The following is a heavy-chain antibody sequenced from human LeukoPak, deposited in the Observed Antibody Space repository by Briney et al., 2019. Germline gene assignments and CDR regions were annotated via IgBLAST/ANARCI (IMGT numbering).Heavy chain of an antibody. J-gene: IGHJ3*02. Sequence: SVKVSCKASGYTFTRYGISWVRQAPGQGLEWMGGIIPIFGTANYAQKFQGRVTITADKSTSTAYMELSSLRSEDTAVYYCARVRGGSYHSDAFDIWGQGTMVTVSS. CDR3: ARVRGGSYHSDAFDI. D-gene: IGHD1-26*01. CDR2: IIPIFGTA. CDR1: GYTFTRYG. V-gene: IGHV1-69*06.